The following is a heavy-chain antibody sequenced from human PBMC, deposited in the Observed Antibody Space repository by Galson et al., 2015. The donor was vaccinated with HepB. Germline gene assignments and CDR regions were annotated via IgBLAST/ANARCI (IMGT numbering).Heavy chain of an antibody. V-gene: IGHV5-51*01. CDR3: ARGSQYCNGQSSRFDS. D-gene: IGHD2-15*01. J-gene: IGHJ4*02. CDR2: IYPGDSDT. Sequence: QSGAEVKKPGESLKISCTGSGYSCTSFWIAWVRQTPGKGLEWMGIIYPGDSDTRYSPSFQGQVTISVDKSINTAYLQWSSLEAWDTAMYYCARGSQYCNGQSSRFDSWGQGSLVTVSS. CDR1: GYSCTSFW.